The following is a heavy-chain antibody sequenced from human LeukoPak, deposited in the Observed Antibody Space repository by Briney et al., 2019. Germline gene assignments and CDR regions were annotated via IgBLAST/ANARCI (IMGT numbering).Heavy chain of an antibody. V-gene: IGHV4-34*01. CDR2: INYSGRT. J-gene: IGHJ4*02. CDR3: ARGPSERYYESSGYYYFDY. D-gene: IGHD3-22*01. CDR1: GGSFSGYY. Sequence: SETLSLTCAVYGGSFSGYYWTWIRQPPGKGPEWSGEINYSGRTNYNPSLKSRVTISVDTSRNQFSLKVSSVTAADTAVYYCARGPSERYYESSGYYYFDYWGQGTLVTVSS.